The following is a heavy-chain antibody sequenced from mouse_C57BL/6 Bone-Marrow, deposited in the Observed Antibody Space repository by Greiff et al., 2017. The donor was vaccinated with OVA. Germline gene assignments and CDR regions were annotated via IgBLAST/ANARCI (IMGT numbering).Heavy chain of an antibody. J-gene: IGHJ2*01. V-gene: IGHV1-81*01. CDR3: ATKTGPFDY. CDR2: IYPRSGNT. D-gene: IGHD4-1*01. CDR1: GYTFTSYG. Sequence: VKLMESGAELARPGASVKLSCKASGYTFTSYGISWVKQITGQGLEWIGEIYPRSGNTYYNEKFKGKATLTADKSSSTAYMELRSLTSEDSAVYFCATKTGPFDYWGQGTTLTVSS.